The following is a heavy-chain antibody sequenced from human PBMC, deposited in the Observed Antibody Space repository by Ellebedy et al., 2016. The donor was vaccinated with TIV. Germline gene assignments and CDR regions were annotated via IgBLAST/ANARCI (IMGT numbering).Heavy chain of an antibody. J-gene: IGHJ4*02. D-gene: IGHD6-19*01. CDR2: IKQDGSEE. Sequence: GGSLRLSCAASGFTFSNYWVSWVRQAPGKGLEWVANIKQDGSEEYYVDSVKGRFAISRDNARNSLHLQMNSLRAEDTAVYYCARDQWLGRAYYFDNWGQGTLVTVSS. CDR3: ARDQWLGRAYYFDN. CDR1: GFTFSNYW. V-gene: IGHV3-7*01.